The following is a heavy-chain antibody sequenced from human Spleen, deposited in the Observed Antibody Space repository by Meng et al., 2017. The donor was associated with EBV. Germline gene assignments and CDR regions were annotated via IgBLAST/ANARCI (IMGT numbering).Heavy chain of an antibody. D-gene: IGHD6-25*01. Sequence: EVGLVESGGALGQPGGSPRLSWVAAGFRFSRYWMHWVRQAPGKGLVWVSRTNEDGRTTDYADSVKGRFTISRDNTKNILYLQMDSLRAEDTALYFCSRDLAGSDDDWGQGTLVTVSS. J-gene: IGHJ4*02. CDR3: SRDLAGSDDD. CDR1: GFRFSRYW. V-gene: IGHV3-74*01. CDR2: TNEDGRTT.